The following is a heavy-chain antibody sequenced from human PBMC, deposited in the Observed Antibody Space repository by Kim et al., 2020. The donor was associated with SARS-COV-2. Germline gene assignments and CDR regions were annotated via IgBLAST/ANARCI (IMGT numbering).Heavy chain of an antibody. Sequence: SETLSLTCTVSGGSISSSSYYWGWIRQPPGKGLEWIGSIYYSGSTYYNPSLKSRVTISVDTSKNQFSLKLSSVTAADTAVYYCARVGPYSSGWYSLNYFDYWGQGTLVTVSS. CDR1: GGSISSSSYY. CDR3: ARVGPYSSGWYSLNYFDY. J-gene: IGHJ4*02. D-gene: IGHD6-19*01. V-gene: IGHV4-39*07. CDR2: IYYSGST.